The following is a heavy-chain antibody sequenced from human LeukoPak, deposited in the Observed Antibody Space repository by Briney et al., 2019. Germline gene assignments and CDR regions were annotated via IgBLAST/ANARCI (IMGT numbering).Heavy chain of an antibody. Sequence: GGSLRLSCAASGFAVSNKFMYWVRQAPGKGLEWVSVIRVGDVTHYADSVKGRFTTSRDSSKNTVYLQMESLRVEDTAVYYCARDTWPQTGIDYWGQGTLVTVSS. D-gene: IGHD7-27*01. CDR3: ARDTWPQTGIDY. CDR2: IRVGDVT. V-gene: IGHV3-53*01. J-gene: IGHJ4*02. CDR1: GFAVSNKF.